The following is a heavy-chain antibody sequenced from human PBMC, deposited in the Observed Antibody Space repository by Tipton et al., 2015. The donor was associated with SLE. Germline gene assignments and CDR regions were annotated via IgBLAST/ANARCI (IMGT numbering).Heavy chain of an antibody. D-gene: IGHD2-15*01. CDR2: VYYSGST. V-gene: IGHV4-39*07. CDR1: DGSISTSRYS. J-gene: IGHJ6*02. CDR3: ARGPYCSGDTCYSDFYYGMDI. Sequence: TLSLTCTVSDGSISTSRYSWGWIRQPPRKGLEWIGSVYYSGSTYYNPSLKSRVTILVDTSKNQFSLKLSSVTAADTAVYYCARGPYCSGDTCYSDFYYGMDIWGQGTTVTVSS.